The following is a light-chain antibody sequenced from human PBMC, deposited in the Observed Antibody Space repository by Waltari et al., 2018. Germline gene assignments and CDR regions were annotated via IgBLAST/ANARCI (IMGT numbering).Light chain of an antibody. CDR2: GVR. CDR1: SGDIGTYKY. V-gene: IGLV2-14*01. CDR3: TSYSSGRTPFV. J-gene: IGLJ1*01. Sequence: QSALTQPASVSGSPGQSITISCTGSSGDIGTYKYVSWYQQHPGQAPKLLIYGVRNRPSVVASRFSGTKSGNTASLTISGLQAEDDANYYCTSYSSGRTPFVFGSGTKVTVL.